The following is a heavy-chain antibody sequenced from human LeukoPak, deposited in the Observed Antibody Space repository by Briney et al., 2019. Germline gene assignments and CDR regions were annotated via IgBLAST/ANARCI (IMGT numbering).Heavy chain of an antibody. D-gene: IGHD4-11*01. V-gene: IGHV1-18*01. CDR1: GYTFINYG. J-gene: IGHJ4*02. Sequence: ASVKVSCKASGYTFINYGINWVRQVPGQGLEWIGWINGYTGNADYTQKFQGRVTMTTDTSTSTAYMELTSLRPDDTALYYCARGGYNNYADYWGQGTLVTVSS. CDR3: ARGGYNNYADY. CDR2: INGYTGNA.